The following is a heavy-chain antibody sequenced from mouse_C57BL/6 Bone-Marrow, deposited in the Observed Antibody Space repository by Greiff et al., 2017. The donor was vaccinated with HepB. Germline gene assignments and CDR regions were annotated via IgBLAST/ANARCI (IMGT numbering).Heavy chain of an antibody. CDR1: GYTFTSYW. CDR2: IHPNSGST. CDR3: VSSPYWYFDV. D-gene: IGHD1-1*01. V-gene: IGHV1-64*01. Sequence: QVQLQQSGAELVKPGASVKLSCKASGYTFTSYWMHWVKQRPGQGLEWIGMIHPNSGSTNYNEKFKSKATLTVDKSSSTAYMQLSSLTSEDSAVYYYVSSPYWYFDVWGTGTTVTVSS. J-gene: IGHJ1*03.